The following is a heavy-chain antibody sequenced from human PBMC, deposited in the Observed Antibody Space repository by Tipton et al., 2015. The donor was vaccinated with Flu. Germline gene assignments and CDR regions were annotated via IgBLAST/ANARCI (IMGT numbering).Heavy chain of an antibody. D-gene: IGHD3/OR15-3a*01. V-gene: IGHV3-30*18. J-gene: IGHJ4*02. CDR3: AKDYRTGDLWTGLYDH. Sequence: SLRLSCAASGFTFNRYAIHWVRQAPGKGLEWVALISHDGIKRFYSDSVRGRFTISRDSSKNILYLEINSLTTDDTAVYYCAKDYRTGDLWTGLYDHWGQGSLVTVSS. CDR1: GFTFNRYA. CDR2: ISHDGIKR.